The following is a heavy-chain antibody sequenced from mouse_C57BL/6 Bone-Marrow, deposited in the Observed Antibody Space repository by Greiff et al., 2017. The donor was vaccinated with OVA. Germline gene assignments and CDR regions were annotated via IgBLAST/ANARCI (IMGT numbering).Heavy chain of an antibody. D-gene: IGHD2-5*01. V-gene: IGHV1-81*01. CDR1: GYTFTSYG. CDR2: IYPRSGNT. Sequence: VQLQQSGAELARPGASVKLSCKASGYTFTSYGISWVKQRTGQGLEWIGEIYPRSGNTYYSEKFKGKATLTADKSSSTAYMELRSLTSEDSAVYFCARGYSNWYFDVWGTGTTVTVSS. CDR3: ARGYSNWYFDV. J-gene: IGHJ1*03.